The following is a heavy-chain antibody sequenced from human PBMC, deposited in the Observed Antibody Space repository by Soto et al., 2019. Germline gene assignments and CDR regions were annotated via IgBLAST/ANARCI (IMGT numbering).Heavy chain of an antibody. Sequence: SVKVSCKASGGTFSSYAISWVRQAPGQGLEWMGGIIPIFGTANYAQKFQGRVTITADESTSTAYMELSSLRSEDTAVYYCARGFGELFHTHPNWFDSWGQGTMVTVSS. CDR1: GGTFSSYA. D-gene: IGHD3-10*01. V-gene: IGHV1-69*13. J-gene: IGHJ5*01. CDR2: IIPIFGTA. CDR3: ARGFGELFHTHPNWFDS.